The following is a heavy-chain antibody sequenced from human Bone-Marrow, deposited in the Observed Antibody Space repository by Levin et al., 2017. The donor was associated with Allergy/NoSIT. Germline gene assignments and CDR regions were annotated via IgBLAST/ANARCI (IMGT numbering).Heavy chain of an antibody. V-gene: IGHV1-69*04. CDR2: FIPILGIS. Sequence: SVKVSCKDSGGTFSTHAISWVRQAPGQGLEWMGRFIPILGISNYAQKFQGRVTISADKSTSTAYLELNSLSSEDTAVYYCARGSGVSGYGDNAFDIWGQETMVAVSS. J-gene: IGHJ3*02. D-gene: IGHD5-12*01. CDR3: ARGSGVSGYGDNAFDI. CDR1: GGTFSTHA.